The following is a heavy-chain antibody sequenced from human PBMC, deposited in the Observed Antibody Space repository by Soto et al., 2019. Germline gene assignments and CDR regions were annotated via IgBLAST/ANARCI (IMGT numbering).Heavy chain of an antibody. J-gene: IGHJ6*03. CDR1: GYTFTSYD. CDR2: MNPNSGNT. Sequence: ASVKVSCKASGYTFTSYDINWVRQATGQGLEWMGWMNPNSGNTGYAQKFQGRVTMTRNTSISTAYMELSSLRSEDTAVYYCGRGSTQYYYYYYMDVWGKGTTVTVSS. D-gene: IGHD2-2*01. V-gene: IGHV1-8*01. CDR3: GRGSTQYYYYYYMDV.